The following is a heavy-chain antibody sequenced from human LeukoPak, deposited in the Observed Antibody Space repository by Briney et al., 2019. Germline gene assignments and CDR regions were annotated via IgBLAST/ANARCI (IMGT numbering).Heavy chain of an antibody. CDR2: IYHSGST. V-gene: IGHV4-30-2*01. CDR3: ARGGLFSNWNDVGYFDY. Sequence: SGTLSLTCTVSGGSISSGGYYWSWIRQPPGKGLEWIGYIYHSGSTYYNPSLKSRVTISVDRSKNQFSLKLSSVTAADTAVYYCARGGLFSNWNDVGYFDYWGQGTLVTVSS. CDR1: GGSISSGGYY. J-gene: IGHJ4*02. D-gene: IGHD1-1*01.